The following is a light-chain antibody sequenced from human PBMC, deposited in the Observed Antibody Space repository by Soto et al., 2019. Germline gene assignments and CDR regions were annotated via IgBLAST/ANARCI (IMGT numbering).Light chain of an antibody. J-gene: IGKJ1*01. CDR1: QNIATY. V-gene: IGKV1-39*01. Sequence: DIQMTQSPSSLSASVGDRATITCRASQNIATYLNWYQQTPGKAPKLLIYTASTLQSGVPSRFSGSGPGTDFTLTISSLQAEDFATYFCQQSYSSPGTFGQGTKVDIK. CDR3: QQSYSSPGT. CDR2: TAS.